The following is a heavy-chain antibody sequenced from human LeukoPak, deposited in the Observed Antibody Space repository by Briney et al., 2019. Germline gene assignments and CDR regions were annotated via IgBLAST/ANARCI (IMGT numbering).Heavy chain of an antibody. CDR2: IDAGNGDT. J-gene: IGHJ4*02. CDR1: GYTFSDYA. CDR3: ARKGDYGDYERY. D-gene: IGHD4-17*01. V-gene: IGHV1-3*01. Sequence: GASVKVSCKASGYTFSDYAMHWVRQAPGQRFEWMGWIDAGNGDTRYSQKFQGRVTITRDTSASTAYIELRSLRSEDTAMYYCARKGDYGDYERYWGQGTLVTVSS.